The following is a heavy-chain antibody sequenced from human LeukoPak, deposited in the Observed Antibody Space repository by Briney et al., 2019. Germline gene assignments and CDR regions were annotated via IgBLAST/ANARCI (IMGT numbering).Heavy chain of an antibody. CDR1: GASISSYY. CDR3: ARAGGSSSPYYYYYMDV. D-gene: IGHD6-6*01. V-gene: IGHV4-59*08. Sequence: SETLSLTCTVSGASISSYYWSWIRQPPGKGLQWIGYIYNSGSTNYSPSLKSRVTLSVDTSKNQFSLRLSSVTAADTAVYYCARAGGSSSPYYYYYMDVWGKGTTVTVSS. J-gene: IGHJ6*03. CDR2: IYNSGST.